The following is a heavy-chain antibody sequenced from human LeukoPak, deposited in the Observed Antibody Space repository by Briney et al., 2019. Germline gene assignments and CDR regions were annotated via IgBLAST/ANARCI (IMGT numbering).Heavy chain of an antibody. CDR1: GFIFSSYG. CDR3: ARDRRGYSYGHDY. V-gene: IGHV3-23*01. CDR2: ISGSGGST. D-gene: IGHD5-18*01. Sequence: GGSLRLSCAASGFIFSSYGMSWVRQAPGKGLEWVSAISGSGGSTYYADSVKGRFTISRDNSKNSLYLQMNSLRAEDTAVYYCARDRRGYSYGHDYWGQGTLVTVSS. J-gene: IGHJ4*02.